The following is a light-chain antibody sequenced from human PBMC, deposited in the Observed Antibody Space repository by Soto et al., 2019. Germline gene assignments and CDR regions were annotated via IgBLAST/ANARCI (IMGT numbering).Light chain of an antibody. V-gene: IGLV2-14*01. Sequence: QSALTQPASVSGAPGQSITISCTGTSSDFGAYTYVSWYQQHPGKAPKLMIYEVSNRPSGVSNRFSGSKSGNTASLTISGLKAEYEAEYYCSSYTSSRTYVFGTGTKLPVL. J-gene: IGLJ1*01. CDR3: SSYTSSRTYV. CDR2: EVS. CDR1: SSDFGAYTY.